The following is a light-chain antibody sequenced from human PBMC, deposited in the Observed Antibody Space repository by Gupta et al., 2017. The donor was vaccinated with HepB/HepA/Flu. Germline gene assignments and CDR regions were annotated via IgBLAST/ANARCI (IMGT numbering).Light chain of an antibody. V-gene: IGKV2-40*01. J-gene: IGKJ4*01. CDR1: QSLWDSDDGNTY. CDR2: MRS. CDR3: RQRIEFPIT. Sequence: DIVLTQTPLSLPVTPGEPASISCRSSQSLWDSDDGNTYLDWYLQKPGQSPQLLIYMRSYRASGVPDRFSGSGSGTDFTLNISSVEAEDVGVYCCRQRIEFPITFGGGTKVDIK.